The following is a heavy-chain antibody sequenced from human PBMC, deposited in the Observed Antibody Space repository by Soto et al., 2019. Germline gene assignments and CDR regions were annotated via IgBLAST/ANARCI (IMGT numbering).Heavy chain of an antibody. Sequence: SVKVSCKASGGTFSSYTISWAQQAPGQGLEWMGGIIPIFGTANYAQKFQGRVTITADESTSTAYMELSSLRSEDTAVYYCARVSAAANVDYWGQGTLVTVSS. V-gene: IGHV1-69*13. CDR1: GGTFSSYT. D-gene: IGHD2-2*01. J-gene: IGHJ4*02. CDR2: IIPIFGTA. CDR3: ARVSAAANVDY.